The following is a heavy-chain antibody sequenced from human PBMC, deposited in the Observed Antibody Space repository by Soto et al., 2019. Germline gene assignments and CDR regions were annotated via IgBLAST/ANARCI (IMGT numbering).Heavy chain of an antibody. CDR1: GGSISSTSYY. CDR3: ARQIRKGSTMRGVDS. Sequence: SETLSLTCTVSGGSISSTSYYWGWIRQPPGKGLEWVGNIYYSGSTFYNPSLKSRVTISVDTSKNQFSLELSSATAADTAVYYCARQIRKGSTMRGVDSWGQGTLVTVSS. D-gene: IGHD1-1*01. CDR2: IYYSGST. V-gene: IGHV4-39*01. J-gene: IGHJ4*02.